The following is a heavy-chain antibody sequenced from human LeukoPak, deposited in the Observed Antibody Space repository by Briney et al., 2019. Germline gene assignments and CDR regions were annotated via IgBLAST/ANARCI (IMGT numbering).Heavy chain of an antibody. CDR2: INHSGST. D-gene: IGHD3-16*01. CDR1: GESFSGYY. Sequence: SETLSLTCAVYGESFSGYYWSWIRQPPGKGLEWIGEINHSGSTNYNPSLKSRVTISVDTSKNQLSLKLSSVTAADTAVYYCARVPVGDYYYYYMDVWGKGTTVTVSS. CDR3: ARVPVGDYYYYYMDV. V-gene: IGHV4-34*01. J-gene: IGHJ6*03.